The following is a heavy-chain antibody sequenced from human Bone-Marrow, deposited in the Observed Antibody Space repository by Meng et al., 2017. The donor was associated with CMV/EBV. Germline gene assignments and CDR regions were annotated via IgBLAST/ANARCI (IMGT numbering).Heavy chain of an antibody. D-gene: IGHD6-6*01. Sequence: SETLSLTCTVSGGSVSRDTYFWSWIRQPPGKGLEWIGYIHYSGGTNYSPSLKSRVSISIDTSRNQFSLKLTSVTAADTAVYYCARDLFRYSRSSEHQPWDQGTLVTVSS. V-gene: IGHV4-61*01. CDR3: ARDLFRYSRSSEHQP. J-gene: IGHJ5*02. CDR2: IHYSGGT. CDR1: GGSVSRDTYF.